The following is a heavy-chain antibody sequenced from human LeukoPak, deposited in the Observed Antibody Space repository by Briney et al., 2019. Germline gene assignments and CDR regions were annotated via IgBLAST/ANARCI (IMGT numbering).Heavy chain of an antibody. J-gene: IGHJ6*02. D-gene: IGHD2-8*02. CDR1: GCSLSGYW. CDR2: ISPEGSGT. Sequence: GGSLRLSCAASGCSLSGYWMHWVRQAPGKGLVWVSRISPEGSGTTYADSVKGRFTISRDTAKNTVYLQMNSLRDEDAAVYHCTRVQAGRSGLMDVWGRGTTVTVSS. V-gene: IGHV3-74*03. CDR3: TRVQAGRSGLMDV.